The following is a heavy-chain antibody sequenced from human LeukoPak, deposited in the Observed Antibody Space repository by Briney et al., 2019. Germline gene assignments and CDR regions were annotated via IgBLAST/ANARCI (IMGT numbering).Heavy chain of an antibody. CDR2: IYYSGST. D-gene: IGHD3-22*01. Sequence: SETLSLTCTVSGGSISSSSYYWGWIRQPPGKGLEWIGSIYYSGSTYYNPSLKSRVTISVDTSKNQFSLKLSSVTAADTAVYYCARVAYYYDSSGYFPRYYYYMDVWGKGTTVTISS. CDR1: GGSISSSSYY. CDR3: ARVAYYYDSSGYFPRYYYYMDV. V-gene: IGHV4-39*07. J-gene: IGHJ6*03.